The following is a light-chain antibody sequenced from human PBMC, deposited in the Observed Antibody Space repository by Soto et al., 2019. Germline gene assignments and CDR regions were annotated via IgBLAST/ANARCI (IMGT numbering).Light chain of an antibody. Sequence: QSALTQPASVSGSPGQSITIACTGTSSDIGGYNFVSWYQQHPGKAPKLLIYDVGNRPSEVSNRFSGSKSGNTASLTISGLQAEDEAHYYCNSYRTVSTYVFGTGTKLTVL. CDR2: DVG. CDR1: SSDIGGYNF. J-gene: IGLJ1*01. V-gene: IGLV2-14*01. CDR3: NSYRTVSTYV.